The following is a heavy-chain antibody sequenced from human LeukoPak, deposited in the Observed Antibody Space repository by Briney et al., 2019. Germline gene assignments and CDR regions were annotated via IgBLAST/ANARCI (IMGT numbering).Heavy chain of an antibody. CDR3: ARHPFSNPFDF. Sequence: SETLSLTCAVYGGSFSGYYWSWIRQPPGQGLEWIGEINHSGSTNYNPSLKSRVTISVDTSKNQFSLKLSSVTAADTAVYYCARHPFSNPFDFWGRGTLVTVSS. D-gene: IGHD2/OR15-2a*01. CDR1: GGSFSGYY. J-gene: IGHJ4*02. CDR2: INHSGST. V-gene: IGHV4-34*01.